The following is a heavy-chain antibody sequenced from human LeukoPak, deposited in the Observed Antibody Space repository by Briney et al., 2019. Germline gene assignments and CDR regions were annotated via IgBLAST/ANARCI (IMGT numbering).Heavy chain of an antibody. CDR2: VYYTGST. Sequence: SETLSLTCSVSGGSIRNVYWSWIRQSPGKGLEWIGFVYYTGSTNYNPSLKSRVTISVDTSKNQFSLKLSSVTAADTAMYYCARHTPIRVPGASGYYFTMDAWGHGTTVTVSS. CDR3: ARHTPIRVPGASGYYFTMDA. CDR1: GGSIRNVY. D-gene: IGHD3-10*01. V-gene: IGHV4-59*08. J-gene: IGHJ6*02.